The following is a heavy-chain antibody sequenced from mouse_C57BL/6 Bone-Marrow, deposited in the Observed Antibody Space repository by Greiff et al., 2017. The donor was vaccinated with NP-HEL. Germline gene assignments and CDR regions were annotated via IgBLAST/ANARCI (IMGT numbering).Heavy chain of an antibody. CDR2: IDPSDSYT. CDR3: ARSTMVTARYFDV. CDR1: GYTFTSYW. J-gene: IGHJ1*03. V-gene: IGHV1-59*01. Sequence: VQLQQSGAELVRPGPSVKLSCKASGYTFTSYWMHWVKQRPGQGLEWIGVIDPSDSYTNYNQKFKGKATLTVDTSSSTAYMQLSSLTSEDSAVYYCARSTMVTARYFDVWGTGTTVTVSS. D-gene: IGHD2-2*01.